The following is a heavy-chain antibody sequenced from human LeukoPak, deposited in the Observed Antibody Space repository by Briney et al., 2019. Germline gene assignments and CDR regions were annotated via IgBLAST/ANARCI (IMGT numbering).Heavy chain of an antibody. D-gene: IGHD2-15*01. Sequence: GGSLRVSCAASGFTFSSYAMSWVRQAPGKGLEWVSAISGSGGSTYYADSVKGRFTISRDNSKNTLYLQMNSLRAEDTAVYYCAKDRTPYCSGGSCYFYWGQGTLVTVSS. CDR3: AKDRTPYCSGGSCYFY. CDR1: GFTFSSYA. J-gene: IGHJ4*02. CDR2: ISGSGGST. V-gene: IGHV3-23*01.